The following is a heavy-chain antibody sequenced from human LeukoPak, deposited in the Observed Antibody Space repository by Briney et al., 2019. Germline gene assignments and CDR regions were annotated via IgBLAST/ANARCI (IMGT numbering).Heavy chain of an antibody. CDR3: ARLLDYGGNFDY. D-gene: IGHD4-23*01. CDR1: GGSISSSSYY. CDR2: IYYSGST. J-gene: IGHJ4*02. V-gene: IGHV4-39*01. Sequence: SETLSLTCTVSGGSISSSSYYWGWIRQPPGKGLEWIGSIYYSGSTYYNPSLKSRVTISVDTSKNQFSLKLSSVTAADTAVYYCARLLDYGGNFDYWGQGTQVTVSS.